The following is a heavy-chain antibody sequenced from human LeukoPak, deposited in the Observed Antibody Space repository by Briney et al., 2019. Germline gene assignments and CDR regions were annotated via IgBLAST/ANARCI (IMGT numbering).Heavy chain of an antibody. J-gene: IGHJ5*02. D-gene: IGHD5-12*01. CDR1: GFTFSSYA. CDR3: AKDTKDIVAAIIGARFDP. CDR2: ISGSGGST. Sequence: GGSLRLSCAASGFTFSSYAMSWVRQAPGKGLEWVSAISGSGGSTYYADSVKGRSTISRDSSKNTLYLQMNSLRAEDTAVYYCAKDTKDIVAAIIGARFDPWGQGTLVTVSS. V-gene: IGHV3-23*01.